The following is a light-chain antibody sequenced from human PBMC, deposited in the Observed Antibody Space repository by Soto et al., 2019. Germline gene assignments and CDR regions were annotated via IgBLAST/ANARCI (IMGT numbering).Light chain of an antibody. J-gene: IGKJ4*01. CDR3: MQGTYWPRLT. CDR1: QSLVYSDGNTY. CDR2: KVS. V-gene: IGKV2-30*01. Sequence: DVVMTQSPLSLPVTLGQPASISCRSSQSLVYSDGNTYLNWFHQRPGQSPRRLIYKVSNRDSGVPDRFSGSGSGTDFTLKISRGEAGDVGVYYCMQGTYWPRLTFGGGTKVEIK.